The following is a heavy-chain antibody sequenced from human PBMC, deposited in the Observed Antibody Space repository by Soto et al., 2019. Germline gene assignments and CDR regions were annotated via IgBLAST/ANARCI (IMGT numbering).Heavy chain of an antibody. V-gene: IGHV3-23*01. CDR1: GFTFSSYA. CDR2: ISGSGGST. Sequence: QSGGSLRLACAASGFTFSSYAMSWVRQAPGKGLEWVSAISGSGGSTYYADSVKGRFTISRDNSKNTLYLQMNSLRAEDTAVYYCARGGYYYENSGQNAYDYWGQGILVTISS. J-gene: IGHJ4*01. CDR3: ARGGYYYENSGQNAYDY. D-gene: IGHD3-22*01.